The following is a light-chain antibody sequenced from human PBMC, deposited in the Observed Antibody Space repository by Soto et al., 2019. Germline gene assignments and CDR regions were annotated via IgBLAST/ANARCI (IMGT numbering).Light chain of an antibody. J-gene: IGKJ5*01. Sequence: EIVLTQSPGTLSLSPGERATLSCRASQSVSSNYFAWYQQKPGQAPRLLIHGASRRATGIPDRFSGSGSGTDFTLAISSLEPEDFAVDYCQQYGSSLSITFGQGTRLEIK. CDR3: QQYGSSLSIT. V-gene: IGKV3-20*01. CDR1: QSVSSNY. CDR2: GAS.